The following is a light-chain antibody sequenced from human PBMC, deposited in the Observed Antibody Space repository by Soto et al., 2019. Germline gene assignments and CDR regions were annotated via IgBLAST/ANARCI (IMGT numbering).Light chain of an antibody. CDR2: GAS. Sequence: EILLTQSPGTLSLSPGERATLSCRASQSVSSSYLAWYQQKPGQAPRPLIYGASRRAIGIPDRFSGSGSGTDFTLTISRLEPEDFAVYYCQQYGSSPWTFGQGTKWIS. V-gene: IGKV3-20*01. CDR3: QQYGSSPWT. J-gene: IGKJ1*01. CDR1: QSVSSSY.